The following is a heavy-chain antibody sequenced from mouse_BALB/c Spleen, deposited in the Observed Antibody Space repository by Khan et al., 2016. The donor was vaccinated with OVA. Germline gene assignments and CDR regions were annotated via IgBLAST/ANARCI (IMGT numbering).Heavy chain of an antibody. CDR1: GYTFTNYG. CDR2: INPYTGEP. Sequence: QIQLVQSGPELKKPGETVKISCKASGYTFTNYGMNWVKQAPGQGLKWMGWINPYTGEPTYADDFKGRFVFSLETSASTAYLQISNLKNEDMTTYFCARISSYWYSDVWGAGTTVTVSS. CDR3: ARISSYWYSDV. J-gene: IGHJ1*01. D-gene: IGHD6-2*01. V-gene: IGHV9-1*02.